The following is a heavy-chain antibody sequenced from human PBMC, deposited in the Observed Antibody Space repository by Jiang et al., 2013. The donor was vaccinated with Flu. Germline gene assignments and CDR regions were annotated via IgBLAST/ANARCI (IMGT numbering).Heavy chain of an antibody. CDR3: ARPFYGSPYSYGH. V-gene: IGHV4-39*07. J-gene: IGHJ4*02. Sequence: GPGLVKPSETLSLTCTVSGGSISSSSFCWGWIRQPPGKGLEWIESIYCGGSSYYNPSLKSRVTISLDTSKNQFSLKLNSVTAADTAVYYCARPFYGSPYSYGHWGQGALV. CDR1: GGSISSSSFC. D-gene: IGHD5-18*01. CDR2: IYCGGSS.